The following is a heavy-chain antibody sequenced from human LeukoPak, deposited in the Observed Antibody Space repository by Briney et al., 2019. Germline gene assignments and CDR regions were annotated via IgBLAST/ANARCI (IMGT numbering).Heavy chain of an antibody. D-gene: IGHD2-8*01. Sequence: SETLSLTCTVSGASMSGQHWSWIRQAPGKGLEWIAWIHYDGRTNYNPSLKSRLSLSVDTSTNQFSLSLNSVTAADTAVYFCARHLNGGTLPLDNWGPGIRVIVSP. V-gene: IGHV4-59*08. J-gene: IGHJ4*02. CDR1: GASMSGQH. CDR3: ARHLNGGTLPLDN. CDR2: IHYDGRT.